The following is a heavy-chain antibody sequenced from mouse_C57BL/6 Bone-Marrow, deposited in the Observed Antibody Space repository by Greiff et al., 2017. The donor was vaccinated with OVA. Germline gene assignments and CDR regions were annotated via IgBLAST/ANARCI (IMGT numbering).Heavy chain of an antibody. J-gene: IGHJ4*01. CDR3: ARGVDGYYVVDYYAMDY. V-gene: IGHV1-69*01. CDR2: IDPSDSYT. Sequence: QVQLQQPGAELVMPGASVKLSCKASGYTFTSYWMHWVKQRPGQGLEWIGEIDPSDSYTNYNQKFKGKSTLTVDKSSSTAYMQLSSLTSEDSAVYYYARGVDGYYVVDYYAMDYWGQGTSVTVSS. CDR1: GYTFTSYW. D-gene: IGHD2-3*01.